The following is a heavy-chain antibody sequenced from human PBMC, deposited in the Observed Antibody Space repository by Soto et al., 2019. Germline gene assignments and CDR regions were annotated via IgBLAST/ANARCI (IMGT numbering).Heavy chain of an antibody. Sequence: PGESLKISCQASGYSFTTYWISWVRQMPGKGLECMGRIDPTDSYTDYGPSFEGHVTMSVDRSINTAYLEWSSLKASDSAMYYCARLSRYSNSWEGYFEYWGQGILVTVSS. CDR3: ARLSRYSNSWEGYFEY. CDR1: GYSFTTYW. CDR2: IDPTDSYT. J-gene: IGHJ4*02. V-gene: IGHV5-10-1*01. D-gene: IGHD6-13*01.